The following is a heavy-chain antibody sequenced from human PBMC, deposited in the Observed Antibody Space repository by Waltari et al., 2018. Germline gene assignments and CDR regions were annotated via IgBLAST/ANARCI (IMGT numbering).Heavy chain of an antibody. Sequence: QVQLVQSGAEVKKPGASVKVSCKASGYTFTGYYMHWVTPAPGQGLEWMGRINPNSGGTNYAQKFQGRVTMTRDTSISTAYMELSRLRSDDTAVYYCAREQMITFGGVAPSWGQGTLVTVSS. CDR1: GYTFTGYY. CDR2: INPNSGGT. J-gene: IGHJ4*02. CDR3: AREQMITFGGVAPS. V-gene: IGHV1-2*06. D-gene: IGHD3-16*01.